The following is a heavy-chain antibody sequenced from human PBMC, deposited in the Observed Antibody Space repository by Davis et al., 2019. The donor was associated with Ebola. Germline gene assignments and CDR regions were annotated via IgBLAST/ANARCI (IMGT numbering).Heavy chain of an antibody. CDR3: TTELPYPLVRMGGKKDDY. CDR2: IKSKTDGGTT. D-gene: IGHD6-13*01. Sequence: GESLKISCAASGFTFSNAWISWVRQAPGKGLEWVGRIKSKTDGGTTDYAAPVKGRFTISRDDSKNTLYLQMNSLKTEDTAVYYCTTELPYPLVRMGGKKDDYWGQGTLVTVSS. V-gene: IGHV3-15*01. CDR1: GFTFSNAW. J-gene: IGHJ4*02.